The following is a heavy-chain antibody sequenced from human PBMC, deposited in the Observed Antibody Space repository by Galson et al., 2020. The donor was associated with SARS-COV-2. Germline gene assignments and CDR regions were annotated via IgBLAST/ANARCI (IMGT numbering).Heavy chain of an antibody. J-gene: IGHJ4*02. V-gene: IGHV4-30-2*01. D-gene: IGHD4-17*01. CDR3: ARVTTLEFFDY. CDR1: GVFIARGGFS. CDR2: IYRTGEM. Sequence: SETLSLTCVVSGVFIARGGFSWSWVRQPPGKGLEWIGTIYRTGEMYYSPSLRSRVSLSLDKSKNHFSLELSSVTAADTAVYFCARVTTLEFFDYWGQGALVTVSS.